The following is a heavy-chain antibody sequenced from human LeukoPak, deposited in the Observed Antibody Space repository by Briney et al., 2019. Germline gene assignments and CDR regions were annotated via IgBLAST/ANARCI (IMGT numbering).Heavy chain of an antibody. CDR1: GFTFSSYA. D-gene: IGHD6-13*01. J-gene: IGHJ4*02. Sequence: LAGGSLRLSCAASGFTFSSYAMSWVRQAPGKGLKWLSAISSSGGTTYYADSVQGRFTISRDNSKNTLYLQMNRLRAEGTAVYYCAKGFYSSSWFPGDWGQGTLVTVSS. CDR2: ISSSGGTT. CDR3: AKGFYSSSWFPGD. V-gene: IGHV3-23*01.